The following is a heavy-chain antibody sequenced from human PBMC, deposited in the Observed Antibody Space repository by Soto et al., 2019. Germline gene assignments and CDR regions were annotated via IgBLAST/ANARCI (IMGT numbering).Heavy chain of an antibody. V-gene: IGHV1-8*01. D-gene: IGHD3-9*01. CDR1: GYTFTSYD. J-gene: IGHJ5*02. Sequence: ASVKVSCKASGYTFTSYDINWVRQATGQGLEWMGWMNPNSGNTGYAQKFQGRVTMTRNTSISTAYIELSSLRSEDTAVYYCARVHYDILTGYYNWFDPWGQGTLVTVSS. CDR3: ARVHYDILTGYYNWFDP. CDR2: MNPNSGNT.